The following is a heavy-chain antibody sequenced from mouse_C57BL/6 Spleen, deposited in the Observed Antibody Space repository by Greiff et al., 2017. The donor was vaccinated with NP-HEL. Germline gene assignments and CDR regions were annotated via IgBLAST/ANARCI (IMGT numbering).Heavy chain of an antibody. CDR3: AREKGITTVPAWFAY. V-gene: IGHV14-2*01. Sequence: EVKLMESGAELVKPGASVKLSCTASGFNIKDYYMHWVKQRTEQGLEWIGRIDPEDGETKYAPKFQGKATITADPSSNTAYLQLSSLTSEDTAVYYWAREKGITTVPAWFAYWGQGTLVTVSA. CDR1: GFNIKDYY. J-gene: IGHJ3*01. D-gene: IGHD1-1*01. CDR2: IDPEDGET.